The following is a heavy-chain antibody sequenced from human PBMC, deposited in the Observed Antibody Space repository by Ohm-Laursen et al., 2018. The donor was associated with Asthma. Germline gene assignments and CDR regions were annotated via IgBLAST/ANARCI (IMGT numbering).Heavy chain of an antibody. J-gene: IGHJ3*02. CDR2: ISRSGSTM. D-gene: IGHD1-7*01. Sequence: SLRLSCAASGFTLTDYYMSWIRQAPGKGLEWVSYISRSGSTMYYADSVKGRFTISRDNAKNSLYLQMNSLRAEDTAVFYCARGTITWNLAAFDIWGQGTMVSVSS. CDR3: ARGTITWNLAAFDI. V-gene: IGHV3-11*01. CDR1: GFTLTDYY.